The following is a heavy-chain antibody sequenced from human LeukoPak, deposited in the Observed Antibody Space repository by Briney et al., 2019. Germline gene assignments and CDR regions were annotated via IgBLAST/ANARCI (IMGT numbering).Heavy chain of an antibody. CDR3: ARVPALVGALDY. D-gene: IGHD1-26*01. Sequence: ASVKVSCKASGYTFTGYYVHWVRQAPGQGLEWMGWINPNSGGTNYAQKFQGRVTMTRDTSISTAYMELSRLRSDDTAVYYCARVPALVGALDYWGQGTLVTVSS. J-gene: IGHJ4*02. V-gene: IGHV1-2*02. CDR2: INPNSGGT. CDR1: GYTFTGYY.